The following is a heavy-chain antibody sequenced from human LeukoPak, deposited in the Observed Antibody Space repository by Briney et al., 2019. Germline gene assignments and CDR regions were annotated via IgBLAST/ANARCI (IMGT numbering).Heavy chain of an antibody. CDR2: IYSGGST. V-gene: IGHV3-53*05. J-gene: IGHJ3*02. D-gene: IGHD6-6*01. CDR3: AKARGSSVEWNAYDI. CDR1: GFTVSSSY. Sequence: GGSLRLSCAASGFTVSSSYMSWVRQAPGNGPEWVSVIYSGGSTYYADSVKGRFTISRDNAKNSLYLQMSGLRTEDMALYYCAKARGSSVEWNAYDIWGQGTMVTVSS.